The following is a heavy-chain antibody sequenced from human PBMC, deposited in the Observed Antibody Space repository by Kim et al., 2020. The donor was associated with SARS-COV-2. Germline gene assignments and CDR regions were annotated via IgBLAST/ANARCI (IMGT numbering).Heavy chain of an antibody. Sequence: TNYAQKFQGRVTMTRDTSISTTYMELSGLRSDDTAVYYCARDSKGRPFDYWGQGTLVTVSS. CDR2: T. V-gene: IGHV1-2*02. CDR3: ARDSKGRPFDY. J-gene: IGHJ4*02.